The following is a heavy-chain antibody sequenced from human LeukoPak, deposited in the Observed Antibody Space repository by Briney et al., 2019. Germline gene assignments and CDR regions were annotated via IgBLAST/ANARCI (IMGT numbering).Heavy chain of an antibody. V-gene: IGHV1-69*13. CDR1: GYTFTSYY. J-gene: IGHJ4*02. CDR3: ARDYQAVAALD. CDR2: IIPIFGTA. Sequence: SVKVSCKASGYTFTSYYMHWVRQAPGQGLEWMGGIIPIFGTANYAQKFQGRVTITADESTSTAYMELSSLRSEDTAVYYCARDYQAVAALDWGQGTLVTVSS. D-gene: IGHD6-19*01.